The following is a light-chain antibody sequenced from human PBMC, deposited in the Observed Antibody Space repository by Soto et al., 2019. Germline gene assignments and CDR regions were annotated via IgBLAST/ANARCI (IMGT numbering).Light chain of an antibody. V-gene: IGKV3-11*01. J-gene: IGKJ3*01. CDR1: QSVSTY. Sequence: EIVLTQSPATLSLSPGERATLSCRASQSVSTYLAWYQQRPGQAPRLLIYDASNRATGIPARFSGSGSGTDFTLTISSLDPEDFAVYYCLQRSNWPPFSFGPGTTVDI. CDR3: LQRSNWPPFS. CDR2: DAS.